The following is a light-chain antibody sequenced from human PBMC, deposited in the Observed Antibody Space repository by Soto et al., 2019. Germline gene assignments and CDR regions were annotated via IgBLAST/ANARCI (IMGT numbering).Light chain of an antibody. Sequence: QSALTQPRSESGSPGQSVTISCTGTSSDVGGYNYVTWYQHHPGKAPKLMISDVNKRASGVPDRFSGSKSGNTASLTISGLQAEDEADYYCCSFGGRVFVFGTGTKLTVL. CDR2: DVN. CDR3: CSFGGRVFV. CDR1: SSDVGGYNY. J-gene: IGLJ1*01. V-gene: IGLV2-11*01.